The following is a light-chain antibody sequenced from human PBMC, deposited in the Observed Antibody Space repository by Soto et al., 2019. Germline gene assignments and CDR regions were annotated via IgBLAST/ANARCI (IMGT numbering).Light chain of an antibody. Sequence: QSVLTQLPSVSGAPGQRVSISCTGSSSNIGAGYDLHWYQQLPGTAPKLPIYGNNDRPSGVPDRFSGSKSGTSASLAITGLQAEDEADYYCQSYDSSLSGYVVGTGTKVTV. CDR1: SSNIGAGYD. V-gene: IGLV1-40*01. CDR2: GNN. J-gene: IGLJ1*01. CDR3: QSYDSSLSGYV.